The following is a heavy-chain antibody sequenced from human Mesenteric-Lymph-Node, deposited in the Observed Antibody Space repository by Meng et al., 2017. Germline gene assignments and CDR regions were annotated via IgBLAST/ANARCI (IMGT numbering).Heavy chain of an antibody. V-gene: IGHV3-48*03. CDR3: ASRPTVRAS. D-gene: IGHD1-26*01. Sequence: GGSLRLSCAASGFTFSNSEMNWVRQAPGRGLEWVSYISGSGSITKYADSVKGRFTISRDNSKNSLYLQMHSLRVEDTAVYYCASRPTVRASWGQGTLVTVSS. J-gene: IGHJ5*02. CDR2: ISGSGSIT. CDR1: GFTFSNSE.